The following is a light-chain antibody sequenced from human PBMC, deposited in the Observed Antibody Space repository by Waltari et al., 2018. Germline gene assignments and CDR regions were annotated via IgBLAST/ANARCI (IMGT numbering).Light chain of an antibody. J-gene: IGKJ4*01. CDR1: QSVSTY. CDR2: DSS. CDR3: QQRYKWPLT. Sequence: EIVLTQSPATLSLSPGERATLSCRASQSVSTYLAWYQQRPGQPPRLRLSDSSSRATGIPARFSGRGSETDFTLTISSLEPEDFAGYYCQQRYKWPLTVGGGSKVEI. V-gene: IGKV3-11*01.